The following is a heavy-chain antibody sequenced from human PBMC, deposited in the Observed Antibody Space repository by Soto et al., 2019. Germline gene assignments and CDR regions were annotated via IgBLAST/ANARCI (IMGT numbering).Heavy chain of an antibody. CDR3: ATGLPPVPTFDY. D-gene: IGHD2-15*01. J-gene: IGHJ4*02. CDR1: GYTLTELS. Sequence: EASVKVFCKVSGYTLTELSMHWVRQAPGKGLEWMGGFDPEDGETIYAQKFQGRVTMTEDTSTDTAYMELSSLRSEDTAVYYCATGLPPVPTFDYWGQGTLVTVSS. V-gene: IGHV1-24*01. CDR2: FDPEDGET.